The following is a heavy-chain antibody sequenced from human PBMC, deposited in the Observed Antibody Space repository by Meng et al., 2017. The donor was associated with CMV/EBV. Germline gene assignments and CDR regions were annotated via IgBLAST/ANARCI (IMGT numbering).Heavy chain of an antibody. CDR3: ARALLIPKGDDDY. CDR2: ISYDGSNK. CDR1: GFTFSSYA. J-gene: IGHJ4*02. V-gene: IGHV3-30*04. Sequence: EGSLRLSCAASGFTFSSYAMHWVRQAPGKGLEWVAVISYDGSNKYYADSVKGRFTISRDNPKNTLYLQMNSLRAEDTAVYYCARALLIPKGDDDYWGQGTLVTVSS. D-gene: IGHD2-21*02.